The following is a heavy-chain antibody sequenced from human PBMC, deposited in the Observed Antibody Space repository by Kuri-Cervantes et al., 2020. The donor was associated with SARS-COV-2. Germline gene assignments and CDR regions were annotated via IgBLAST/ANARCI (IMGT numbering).Heavy chain of an antibody. J-gene: IGHJ4*02. D-gene: IGHD3-3*01. CDR3: TTDASRRITIFGVVNAPDDY. CDR2: IKSKTDGGTT. CDR1: GFTVSSNY. Sequence: GESLKISCAASGFTVSSNYMSWVRQAPGKGLEWVGRIKSKTDGGTTDYAAPVKGRFTISRDDSKNTLYLQMNSLKTEDTAVYYCTTDASRRITIFGVVNAPDDYWGQGTLVTVSS. V-gene: IGHV3-15*01.